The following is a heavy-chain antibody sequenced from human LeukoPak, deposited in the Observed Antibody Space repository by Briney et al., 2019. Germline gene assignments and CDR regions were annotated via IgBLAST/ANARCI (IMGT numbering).Heavy chain of an antibody. J-gene: IGHJ4*02. Sequence: GRSLRLSCAASGFTFSSYGMHWVRQAPGKGLEWVSSISSSSSYIYYADSVKGRFTISRDNAKNSLYLQMNSLRAEDTAVYYCARGSLGGDCFYWGQGTLVTVSS. D-gene: IGHD2-21*02. V-gene: IGHV3-21*01. CDR1: GFTFSSYG. CDR3: ARGSLGGDCFY. CDR2: ISSSSSYI.